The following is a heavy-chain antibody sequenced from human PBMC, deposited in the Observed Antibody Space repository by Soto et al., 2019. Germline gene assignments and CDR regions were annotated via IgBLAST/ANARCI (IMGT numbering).Heavy chain of an antibody. CDR2: ISYDGSNK. J-gene: IGHJ6*02. Sequence: QVQLVESGGGVVQPWRSLRLSCAASGFTFSSYAMHWVRQAPGKGLEWVAVISYDGSNKYYADSVKGRFTISRDNSKNTLYLQMNSLRAEDTAVYYCAREPPAVWGQGTTVTVSS. CDR1: GFTFSSYA. CDR3: AREPPAV. V-gene: IGHV3-30-3*01.